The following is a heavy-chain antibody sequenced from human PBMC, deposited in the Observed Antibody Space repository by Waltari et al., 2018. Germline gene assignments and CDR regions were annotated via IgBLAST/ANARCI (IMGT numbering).Heavy chain of an antibody. CDR1: GLTFSNYG. CDR2: IRYDGTNK. J-gene: IGHJ4*02. CDR3: AKDKGHVDY. V-gene: IGHV3-30*02. Sequence: QVQLVESGGGVVQPGGYRRLSCAASGLTFSNYGMHWVRQAPGKGLEWVAFIRYDGTNKYYADSVKGRFTISRDNSKNTLFLQMNGLRAEDTAVYYCAKDKGHVDYWGQGTLVTVSS.